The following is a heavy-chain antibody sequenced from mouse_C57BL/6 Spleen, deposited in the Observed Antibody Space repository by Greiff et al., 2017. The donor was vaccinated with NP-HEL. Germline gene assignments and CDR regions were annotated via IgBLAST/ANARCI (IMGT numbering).Heavy chain of an antibody. CDR2: ISSGSSTI. D-gene: IGHD1-1*01. V-gene: IGHV5-17*01. Sequence: EVQRVESGGGLVKPGGSLKLSCAASGFTFSDYGMHWVRQAPEKGLEWVAYISSGSSTIYYADTVKGRFTISRDNAKNTLFLQMTSLRSEDTAMYYCARPYYYGSSYAMDYWGQGTSVTVSS. CDR3: ARPYYYGSSYAMDY. J-gene: IGHJ4*01. CDR1: GFTFSDYG.